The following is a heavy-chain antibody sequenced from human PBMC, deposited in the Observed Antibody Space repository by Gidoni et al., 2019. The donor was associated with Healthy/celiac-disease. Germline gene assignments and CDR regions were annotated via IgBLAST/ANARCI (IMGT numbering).Heavy chain of an antibody. CDR1: GFTFSSYS. Sequence: EVQLVESGGGLVKPGGSLRLSCAASGFTFSSYSMNWVRQAPGKGLVWVSSISSSSSYIYYADSVKGRFTISRDNAKNSLYLQMNSLRAEDTAVYYCAREAAAAAFDPWGQGTLVTVSS. CDR2: ISSSSSYI. V-gene: IGHV3-21*01. CDR3: AREAAAAAFDP. D-gene: IGHD6-13*01. J-gene: IGHJ5*02.